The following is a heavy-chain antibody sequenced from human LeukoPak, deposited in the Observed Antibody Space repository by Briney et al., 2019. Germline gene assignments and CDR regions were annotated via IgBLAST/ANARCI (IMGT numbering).Heavy chain of an antibody. Sequence: ASVKVSCKASGYTFTSYDINWVRQATGQGLEWMGWMNPNSGNTGYAQKFQGRVTMTRNTSISTAYMELSSLRSEDTAVYYCARAVENYYDSSGYYGGNDYWGQGTLVTVSS. CDR2: MNPNSGNT. CDR1: GYTFTSYD. V-gene: IGHV1-8*01. CDR3: ARAVENYYDSSGYYGGNDY. J-gene: IGHJ4*02. D-gene: IGHD3-22*01.